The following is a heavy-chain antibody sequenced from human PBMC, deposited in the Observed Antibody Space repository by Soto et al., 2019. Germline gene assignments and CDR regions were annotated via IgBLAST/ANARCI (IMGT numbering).Heavy chain of an antibody. D-gene: IGHD5-12*01. CDR1: GFTFSDYY. CDR2: RSTSGSTV. J-gene: IGHJ4*02. CDR3: AREPKDGYNLMGRRFDY. Sequence: LRLSCAASGFTFSDYYMSWNRQAPRKGLEWVSYRSTSGSTVYYADSVEGRFTISRDNAKNSLYLQMNSRRAEDTAEYYFAREPKDGYNLMGRRFDYWGQGTLVTVSS. V-gene: IGHV3-11*01.